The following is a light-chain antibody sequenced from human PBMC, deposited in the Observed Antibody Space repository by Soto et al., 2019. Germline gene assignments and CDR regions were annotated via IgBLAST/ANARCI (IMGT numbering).Light chain of an antibody. V-gene: IGLV8-61*01. Sequence: QAVVTQEPSFSVSPGRTVTLTRGLSSGSVSTSYYPSWYQQTPGQAPRTLIYSTNTRSSGVPDRFSGSILGNKAALTITGAQADDEADYYYALYMGSGIWMFGGGTQLTVL. CDR1: SGSVSTSYY. J-gene: IGLJ3*02. CDR2: STN. CDR3: ALYMGSGIWM.